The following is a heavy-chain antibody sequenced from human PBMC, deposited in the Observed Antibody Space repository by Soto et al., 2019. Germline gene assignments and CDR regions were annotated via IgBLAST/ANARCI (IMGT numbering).Heavy chain of an antibody. CDR1: GGSISSGGYY. CDR3: SRDLGSSSSDNWFDP. D-gene: IGHD6-6*01. V-gene: IGHV4-31*03. Sequence: SETLSLTCTVSGGSISSGGYYWSWIRQHPGKGLEWIGYIYYSGSTYYNPSLKSRVTISVDTSKNQFSLKLSSVTAADTAVYYFSRDLGSSSSDNWFDPWGQGTLVTVSS. CDR2: IYYSGST. J-gene: IGHJ5*02.